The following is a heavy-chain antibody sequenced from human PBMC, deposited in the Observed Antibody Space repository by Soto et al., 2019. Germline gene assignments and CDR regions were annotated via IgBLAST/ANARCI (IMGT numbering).Heavy chain of an antibody. J-gene: IGHJ6*02. CDR1: GFTFCDYY. CDR3: ARDRRITIFGDYYYYYDMDV. CDR2: ISSSSTI. V-gene: IGHV3-11*04. D-gene: IGHD3-3*01. Sequence: XGSLGLSCAASGFTFCDYYMNGVRQAPGKGLEWVSSISSSSTIYYADSVKGRFTISRDNAKNSLYLQMNSLRAEDTAVYYCARDRRITIFGDYYYYYDMDVWGQGTTVTVSS.